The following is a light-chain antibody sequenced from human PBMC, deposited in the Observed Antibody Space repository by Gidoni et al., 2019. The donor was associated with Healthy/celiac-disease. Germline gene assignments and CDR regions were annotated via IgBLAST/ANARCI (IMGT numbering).Light chain of an antibody. CDR3: EQYYSTPRT. V-gene: IGKV4-1*01. CDR2: WAS. Sequence: DIVMTQSPDSLAVSLGERATINCKSSQSVLYSSNNNNYLAWYQQKPGQPPKLLIYWASTRESGVPDRFRGSGSGTDFTLTISSLQAEDVAVYYCEQYYSTPRTFGQGTKLEIK. J-gene: IGKJ2*01. CDR1: QSVLYSSNNNNY.